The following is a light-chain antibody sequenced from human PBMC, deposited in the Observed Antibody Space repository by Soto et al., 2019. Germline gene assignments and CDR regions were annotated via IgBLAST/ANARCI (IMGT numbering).Light chain of an antibody. CDR2: TNN. V-gene: IGLV1-47*02. CDR3: AAWDASLQSGV. J-gene: IGLJ3*02. CDR1: SSNIASHL. Sequence: QSVLTQPPSVSGTPGQRVTISCSGSSSNIASHLVNWYQQVPGTAPRLLIYTNNQRPSGVPDRFSDSKSGTSASLAISGLRSEVEAHYYCAAWDASLQSGVFGGGTKVTVL.